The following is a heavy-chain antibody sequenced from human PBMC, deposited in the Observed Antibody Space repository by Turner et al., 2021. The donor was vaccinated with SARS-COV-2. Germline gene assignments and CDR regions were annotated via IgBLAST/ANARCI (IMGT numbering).Heavy chain of an antibody. D-gene: IGHD2-8*01. J-gene: IGHJ5*02. V-gene: IGHV3-30-3*01. Sequence: QVQLVESGGGVVQPGRSLRLSCAASGFTFSRYAMHWVRQAQGKGLEWVAVRSYDGSKKYYADSVKGRFTISRENSKNTLYLQMNSLRAEDTAVYYWARALINYCTNGVCFPFDPWGQGTLVTVSS. CDR1: GFTFSRYA. CDR3: ARALINYCTNGVCFPFDP. CDR2: RSYDGSKK.